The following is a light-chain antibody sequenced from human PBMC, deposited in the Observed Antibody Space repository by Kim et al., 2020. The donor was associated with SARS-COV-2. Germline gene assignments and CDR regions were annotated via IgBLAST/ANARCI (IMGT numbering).Light chain of an antibody. Sequence: SASVGDRITITCRASQSISRWLAWYQQKPGKAPKLLIYKTSTLESGVPSRFSGSGSGTEFTLAISSLQPDDSATYYCQQYNTVWRFGQGTKVEIK. V-gene: IGKV1-5*03. CDR1: QSISRW. CDR2: KTS. CDR3: QQYNTVWR. J-gene: IGKJ1*01.